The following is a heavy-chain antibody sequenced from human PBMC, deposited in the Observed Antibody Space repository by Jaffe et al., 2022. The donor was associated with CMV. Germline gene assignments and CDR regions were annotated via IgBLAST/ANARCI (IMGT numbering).Heavy chain of an antibody. CDR2: ISWNSGSI. Sequence: EVQLVESGGGLVQPGRSLRLSCAASGFTFDDYAMHWVRQAPGKGLEWVSGISWNSGSIGYADSVKGRFTISRDNAKNSLYLQMNSLRAEDTALYYCAKARDSSGWYDYWGQGTLVTVSS. CDR1: GFTFDDYA. V-gene: IGHV3-9*01. D-gene: IGHD6-19*01. J-gene: IGHJ4*02. CDR3: AKARDSSGWYDY.